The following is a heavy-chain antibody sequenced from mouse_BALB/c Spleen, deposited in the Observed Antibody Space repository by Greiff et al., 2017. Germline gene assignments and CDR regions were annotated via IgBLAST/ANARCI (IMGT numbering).Heavy chain of an antibody. CDR3: AREGDYEGFAY. V-gene: IGHV7-3*02. J-gene: IGHJ3*01. D-gene: IGHD2-4*01. Sequence: EVQVVESGGGLVQPGGSLRLSCATSGFTFTAYYMSWVRQPPGKALEWLGFIRNKANGYTTEYSASVKGRFTISRDNSQSILYLQMNTLRAEDSATYYCAREGDYEGFAYWGQGTLVTVSA. CDR2: IRNKANGYTT. CDR1: GFTFTAYY.